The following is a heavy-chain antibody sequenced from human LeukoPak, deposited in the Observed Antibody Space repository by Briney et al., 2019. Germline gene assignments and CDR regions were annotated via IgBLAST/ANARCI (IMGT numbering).Heavy chain of an antibody. Sequence: GGSLRLSCAASGFTFSSYGMHWVRQAPGKGLEWVAFIRYDGSNKYYAGSVKGRFTISRDNSKNTLYLQMNSLRAEDTAVYYCAKASRSGTRVFHAFDIWGQGTMVTVSS. J-gene: IGHJ3*02. D-gene: IGHD2-2*01. CDR2: IRYDGSNK. V-gene: IGHV3-30*02. CDR3: AKASRSGTRVFHAFDI. CDR1: GFTFSSYG.